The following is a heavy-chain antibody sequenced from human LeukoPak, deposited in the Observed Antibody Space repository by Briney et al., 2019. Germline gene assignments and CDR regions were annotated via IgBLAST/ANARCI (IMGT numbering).Heavy chain of an antibody. CDR2: IYYTGST. Sequence: SETLSLTCTVSGGSISSSSYYWGWLRQPPGKGLDWIGSIYYTGSTYYHPSLKSRVTISVDTSKNQFSLKLSSVTAADTAVYYCARLGYDILTGYYTPLYFDYWGQGTLVTVSS. CDR1: GGSISSSSYY. V-gene: IGHV4-39*01. J-gene: IGHJ4*02. D-gene: IGHD3-9*01. CDR3: ARLGYDILTGYYTPLYFDY.